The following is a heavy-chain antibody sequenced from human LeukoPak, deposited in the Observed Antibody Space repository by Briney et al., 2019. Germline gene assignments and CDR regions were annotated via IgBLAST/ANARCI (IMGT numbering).Heavy chain of an antibody. V-gene: IGHV4-59*01. J-gene: IGHJ6*02. CDR1: GGSISSYY. CDR3: ARAVAYYDILTGREDYYYYYGMDV. Sequence: PSETLSLTCTVSGGSISSYYWSWIRQPPGKGLEWIGYIYYSGSTNYNPSLKSRVTISVDTSKNQFSLKLSSVTAADTAVYYCARAVAYYDILTGREDYYYYYGMDVWGQGTTVTVSS. CDR2: IYYSGST. D-gene: IGHD3-9*01.